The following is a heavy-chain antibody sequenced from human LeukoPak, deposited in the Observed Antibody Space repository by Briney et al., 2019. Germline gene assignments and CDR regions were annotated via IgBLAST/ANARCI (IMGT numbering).Heavy chain of an antibody. CDR3: ARHYYDSSGYPNGDRWFDP. V-gene: IGHV3-66*02. D-gene: IGHD3-22*01. J-gene: IGHJ5*02. Sequence: GGSLRLSCAASGFTVSSNYMSWVRQAPGEGLEWVSVIYSGGSTYYADSVKGRFTISRDNSKNTLYLQMNSLRAEDTAVYYCARHYYDSSGYPNGDRWFDPWGQGTLVTVSS. CDR2: IYSGGST. CDR1: GFTVSSNY.